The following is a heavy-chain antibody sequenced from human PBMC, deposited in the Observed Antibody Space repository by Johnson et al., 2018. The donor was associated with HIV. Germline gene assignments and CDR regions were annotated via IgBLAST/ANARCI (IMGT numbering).Heavy chain of an antibody. J-gene: IGHJ3*02. D-gene: IGHD6-19*01. Sequence: QVQLVESGGGFVQPGGSLRLSCAASGFTFSDYYMTRIRQAPRKGLEWVSYISSSGSTIYYADSVKGRFTIARDNARNSLFLQMNSLRAEDTAVYYCARIPGSGWEHDAFDIWGQGTMVTVSS. V-gene: IGHV3-11*04. CDR3: ARIPGSGWEHDAFDI. CDR2: ISSSGSTI. CDR1: GFTFSDYY.